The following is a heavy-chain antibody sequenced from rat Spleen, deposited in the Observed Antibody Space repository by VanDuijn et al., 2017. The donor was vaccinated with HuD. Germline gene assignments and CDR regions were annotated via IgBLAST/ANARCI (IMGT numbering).Heavy chain of an antibody. V-gene: IGHV5-19*01. D-gene: IGHD1-11*01. J-gene: IGHJ2*01. Sequence: EVQLVESGGGLVQPGRSLKLSCAASGFTFSKYGMQWIRQTPTKGLQWVAAITPSGLTTHYRDSMKGRFTISRDNAKATLYLQMDSLRSEDTATYYCTRLDYGGSYFDYWGQGVMVTVSS. CDR3: TRLDYGGSYFDY. CDR2: ITPSGLTT. CDR1: GFTFSKYG.